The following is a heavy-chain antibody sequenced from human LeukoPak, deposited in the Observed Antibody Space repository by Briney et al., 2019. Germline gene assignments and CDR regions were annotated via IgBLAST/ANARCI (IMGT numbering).Heavy chain of an antibody. V-gene: IGHV3-21*01. Sequence: GGSLRLSCAASGFSFSSYGMHCVRQAPGKGLEWVSSISSSSSYIYYADSVKGRFTISRDNAKNSLYLQMNSLRAEDTAVYYCARGVGAAPPARDAFDIWGQGTMVTVSS. CDR2: ISSSSSYI. J-gene: IGHJ3*02. CDR3: ARGVGAAPPARDAFDI. CDR1: GFSFSSYG. D-gene: IGHD1-26*01.